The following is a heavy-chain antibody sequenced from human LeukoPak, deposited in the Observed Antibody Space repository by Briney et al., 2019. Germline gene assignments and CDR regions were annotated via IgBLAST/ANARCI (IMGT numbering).Heavy chain of an antibody. V-gene: IGHV3-74*01. D-gene: IGHD2/OR15-2a*01. CDR3: VTFYETY. Sequence: GGSLRLSCAASGTYWMHWVRQAPGKGLVWVSHINSDGSWTGYADSVKGRFTISKDNAKNTVSLQMNNLRAEDTAVYYCVTFYETYWGRGALVTVSS. J-gene: IGHJ4*02. CDR2: INSDGSWT. CDR1: GTYW.